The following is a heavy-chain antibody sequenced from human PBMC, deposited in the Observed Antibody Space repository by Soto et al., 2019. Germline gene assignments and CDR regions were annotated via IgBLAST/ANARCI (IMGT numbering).Heavy chain of an antibody. V-gene: IGHV4-59*01. D-gene: IGHD6-6*01. CDR2: IYYSGST. CDR1: GGSISSYY. J-gene: IGHJ5*02. CDR3: ARYASIAARNNWFDP. Sequence: ASETLSLTCTVSGGSISSYYWSWIRQPPGKGLEWIGYIYYSGSTNYNPSLKSRVTISVDTSKNQFSLKLSSVTAADTAVYYCARYASIAARNNWFDPWGQGTLVTVSS.